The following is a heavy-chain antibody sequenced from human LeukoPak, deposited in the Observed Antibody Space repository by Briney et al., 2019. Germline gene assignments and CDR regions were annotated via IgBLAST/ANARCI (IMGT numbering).Heavy chain of an antibody. CDR3: AHFKGGSFDF. CDR1: GGSISSSNYY. CDR2: IYYSGNT. J-gene: IGHJ3*01. V-gene: IGHV4-39*01. Sequence: PSETLSLTCTVSGGSISSSNYYWGWIRQPPGKGLEWIGSIYYSGNTYYNPSLKSRVTISVDTSKNQFSLKLTSVTAADTAVYYCAHFKGGSFDFWGQGTTVTVSS. D-gene: IGHD1-26*01.